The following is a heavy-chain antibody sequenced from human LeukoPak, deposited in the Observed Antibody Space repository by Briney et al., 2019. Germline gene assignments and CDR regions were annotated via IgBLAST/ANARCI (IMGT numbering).Heavy chain of an antibody. D-gene: IGHD1-26*01. J-gene: IGHJ4*02. CDR1: GYIFTTYW. V-gene: IGHV5-51*01. CDR3: ARVNSGSYYHPPFMIDY. CDR2: IYPGDSDT. Sequence: GESLKISCKGSGYIFTTYWIGWVRQMPGKGLEWMGIIYPGDSDTRYSPSFQGQVTISADKSISTAYLQWSSLKASDTAMYYCARVNSGSYYHPPFMIDYWGQGTLVTVSS.